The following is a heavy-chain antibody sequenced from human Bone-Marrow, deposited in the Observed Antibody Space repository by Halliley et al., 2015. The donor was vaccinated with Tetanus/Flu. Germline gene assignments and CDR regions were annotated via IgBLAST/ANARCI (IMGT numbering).Heavy chain of an antibody. CDR3: AREKYGSGSTDY. CDR2: SDYSGST. V-gene: IGHV4-59*01. Sequence: EWMGYSDYSGSTSSSPSLKSRVTMSVDTSNNQFSLNVASVTAADTAVYYCAREKYGSGSTDYWGQGTLVTVSS. J-gene: IGHJ4*02. D-gene: IGHD3-10*01.